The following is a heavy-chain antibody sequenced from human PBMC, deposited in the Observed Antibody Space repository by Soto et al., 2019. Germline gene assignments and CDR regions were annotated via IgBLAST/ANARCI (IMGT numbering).Heavy chain of an antibody. CDR1: GGTFSSYA. D-gene: IGHD2-8*01. V-gene: IGHV1-69*13. J-gene: IGHJ5*02. CDR3: ARDDFGPSRMVYATIGRSFDP. Sequence: SVKVSCKASGGTFSSYAISWARQAPGQGLEWMGGIIPIFGTANYAQKFQGRVTITADESTSTAYMELSSLRSEDTAVYYCARDDFGPSRMVYATIGRSFDPWGQGTLVTVSS. CDR2: IIPIFGTA.